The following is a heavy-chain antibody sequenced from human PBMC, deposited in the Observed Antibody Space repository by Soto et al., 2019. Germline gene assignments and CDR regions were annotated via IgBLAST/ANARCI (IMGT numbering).Heavy chain of an antibody. CDR1: GGSISSYY. D-gene: IGHD6-19*01. Sequence: SETLSLTCTVSGGSISSYYWSWIRQPPGKGLEWIGYIYYSGSTNYNPSLKSRVTISVDTSKNQFSLKLSSVTAADTAVYYCAREGGSSGWNDAFDIWGQGTMVTVSS. CDR2: IYYSGST. V-gene: IGHV4-59*01. J-gene: IGHJ3*02. CDR3: AREGGSSGWNDAFDI.